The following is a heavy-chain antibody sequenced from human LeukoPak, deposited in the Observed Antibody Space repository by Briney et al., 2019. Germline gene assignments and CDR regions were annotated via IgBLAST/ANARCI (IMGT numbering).Heavy chain of an antibody. J-gene: IGHJ4*02. V-gene: IGHV3-30*03. CDR2: MSYDGTNK. CDR1: GFTLTTYS. CDR3: ARVRVPSRILLPYFDY. Sequence: GTSLRLSCAASGFTLTTYSIHWVRQAPGKGLEWVAVMSYDGTNKYYADSVRGRFIISRDNSENTVYLQMNDLRAEDTAVYYCARVRVPSRILLPYFDYWGQGTLVTVSS. D-gene: IGHD2-15*01.